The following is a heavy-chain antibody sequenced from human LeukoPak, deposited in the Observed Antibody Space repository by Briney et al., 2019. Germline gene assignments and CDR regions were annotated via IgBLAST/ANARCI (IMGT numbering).Heavy chain of an antibody. J-gene: IGHJ4*02. V-gene: IGHV3-30*02. CDR3: AKGGDSGSYLAPFDY. D-gene: IGHD1-26*01. CDR2: IRYDGSNK. CDR1: GFTFSNYA. Sequence: PGRSLRLSGAASGFTFSNYAMHWVRQAPGKGLEWVAFIRYDGSNKYYADSVKGRFTISRDNSKNTLYLQMNSLRAEDTAVYYCAKGGDSGSYLAPFDYWGQGTLVTVSS.